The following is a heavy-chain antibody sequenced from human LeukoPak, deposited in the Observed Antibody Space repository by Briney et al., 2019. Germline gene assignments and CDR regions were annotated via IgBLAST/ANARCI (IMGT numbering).Heavy chain of an antibody. D-gene: IGHD2-2*01. CDR3: AKGVVVPAAMHPFFDY. J-gene: IGHJ4*02. Sequence: GGSLRLSCAASGLTFSSHWMHWVRQAPGKGLEWVSAISGSGGSTYYADPVKGRFTISRDNSKNTLYLQMNSLRAEDTAVYYCAKGVVVPAAMHPFFDYWGQGTLVTVSS. CDR1: GLTFSSHW. V-gene: IGHV3-23*01. CDR2: ISGSGGST.